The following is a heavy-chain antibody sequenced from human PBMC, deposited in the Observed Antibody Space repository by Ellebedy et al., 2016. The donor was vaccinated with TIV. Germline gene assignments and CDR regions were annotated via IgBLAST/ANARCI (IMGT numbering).Heavy chain of an antibody. CDR1: GYTFTSYY. CDR2: INPSGGST. V-gene: IGHV1-46*01. J-gene: IGHJ4*02. CDR3: ARGASGCSGGSCYFDY. Sequence: ASVKVSCXASGYTFTSYYMHWVRQAPGQGLEWMGIINPSGGSTSYAQKFQGRVTMTRDTSTSTVYMELSSLRSEDTAVYYCARGASGCSGGSCYFDYWGQGTLVTVSS. D-gene: IGHD2-15*01.